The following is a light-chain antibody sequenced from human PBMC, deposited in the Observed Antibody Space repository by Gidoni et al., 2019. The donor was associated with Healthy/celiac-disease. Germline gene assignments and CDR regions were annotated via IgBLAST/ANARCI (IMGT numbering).Light chain of an antibody. Sequence: DIQMTQSPSSLSASVGDRVTITCRASQGIRNGLGWYQQKPGKAPKRLIYAASSLQSGVPSRFSGSGSGTEFTLTISSLQPEDFATYYCLQHNSYPQLTFGGGTKVEIK. CDR2: AAS. CDR1: QGIRNG. J-gene: IGKJ4*01. CDR3: LQHNSYPQLT. V-gene: IGKV1-17*01.